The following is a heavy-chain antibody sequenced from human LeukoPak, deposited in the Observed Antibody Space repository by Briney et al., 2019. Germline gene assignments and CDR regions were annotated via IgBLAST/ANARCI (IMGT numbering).Heavy chain of an antibody. CDR3: ASLGITIFGVELNWFDP. J-gene: IGHJ5*02. CDR2: ISSSGSTI. D-gene: IGHD3-3*01. V-gene: IGHV3-48*03. Sequence: PGGSLRLSCAASGFTFSSYEMNWVRQAPGKGLEWVSYISSSGSTIYYADSVKGRFTISGDNAKNSLYLQMNSLRAEDTAVYYCASLGITIFGVELNWFDPWGQGTLVTVSS. CDR1: GFTFSSYE.